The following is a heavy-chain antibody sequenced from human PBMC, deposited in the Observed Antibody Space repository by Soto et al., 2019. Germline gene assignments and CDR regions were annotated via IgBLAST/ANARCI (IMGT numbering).Heavy chain of an antibody. J-gene: IGHJ5*02. CDR1: GFTFSSYW. CDR2: IKQDGSEK. D-gene: IGHD4-17*01. V-gene: IGHV3-7*01. CDR3: AREAPNLYGDYPDWFDP. Sequence: GGSLRLSCAASGFTFSSYWMSWVRQAPGKGLEWVANIKQDGSEKYYVDSVKGRFTISRDNAKNSLYLQMNSLRAEDTAVYYCAREAPNLYGDYPDWFDPWGQGTLVTVSS.